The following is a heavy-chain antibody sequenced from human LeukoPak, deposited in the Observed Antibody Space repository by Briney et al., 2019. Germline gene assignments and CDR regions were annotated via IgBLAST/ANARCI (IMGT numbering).Heavy chain of an antibody. D-gene: IGHD4-17*01. Sequence: PSETLSLTCAVYGGSFSGYYWSGIRQPPGKGLEWIGEINHSGSTNYNPSLKSRVTISVDTSKNQFSLKLSSVTAADTAVYYCARAPFSTVDYYFDYWGQGTLVTVSS. CDR2: INHSGST. J-gene: IGHJ4*02. CDR3: ARAPFSTVDYYFDY. CDR1: GGSFSGYY. V-gene: IGHV4-34*01.